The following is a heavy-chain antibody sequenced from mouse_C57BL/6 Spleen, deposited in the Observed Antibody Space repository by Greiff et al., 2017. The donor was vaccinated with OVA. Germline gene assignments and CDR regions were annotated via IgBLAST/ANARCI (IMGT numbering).Heavy chain of an antibody. D-gene: IGHD4-1*01. CDR2: ISDGGSYT. CDR3: ARSNWGDY. CDR1: GFTFSSYA. J-gene: IGHJ2*01. Sequence: EVQRVESGGGLVKPGGSLKLSCAASGFTFSSYAMSWVRQTPEKRLEWVATISDGGSYTYYPDNVKGRFTISRDNAKNNLYLQMSHLKSEDTAMYYCARSNWGDYWGQGTTLTVSS. V-gene: IGHV5-4*01.